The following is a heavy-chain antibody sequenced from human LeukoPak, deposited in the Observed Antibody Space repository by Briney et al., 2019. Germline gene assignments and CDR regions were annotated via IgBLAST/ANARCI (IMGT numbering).Heavy chain of an antibody. CDR2: IYYSGST. V-gene: IGHV4-39*07. J-gene: IGHJ6*02. Sequence: SETLSLTCTVSGGSISSSSYYWGWIRQPPGKGLEWIGSIYYSGSTYYNPSLKSRVTISVDTSKNRFSLKLSSVTAADTAVYYCASGAFRVTDTPYYYYGMDVWGQGTTVTVSS. CDR3: ASGAFRVTDTPYYYYGMDV. D-gene: IGHD2-21*02. CDR1: GGSISSSSYY.